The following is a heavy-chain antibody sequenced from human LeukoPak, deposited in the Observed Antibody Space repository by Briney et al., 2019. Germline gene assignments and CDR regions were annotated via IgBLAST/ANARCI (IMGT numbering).Heavy chain of an antibody. D-gene: IGHD3-22*01. Sequence: GASVKVSCKASGYTFTSYGISWVRQAPGQGLEWMGWISAYNGNTNYAQKFQGRVAMTKDTSTSTVYMELSSLRSEDTAVYYCARSQYITMIVARLYQFDDWGQGTLVTVSS. CDR3: ARSQYITMIVARLYQFDD. CDR1: GYTFTSYG. J-gene: IGHJ4*02. CDR2: ISAYNGNT. V-gene: IGHV1-18*01.